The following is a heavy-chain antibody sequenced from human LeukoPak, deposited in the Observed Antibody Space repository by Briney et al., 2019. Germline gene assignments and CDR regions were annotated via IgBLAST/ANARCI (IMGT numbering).Heavy chain of an antibody. J-gene: IGHJ4*02. Sequence: KSSETLSLTCTVSGGSISSYYWGWIRQPPGKGLEWIGSIYYSGSTYYNPSLKSRVTISVDTSKNQFSLKLSSVTAADTAVYYCARELRQLLPDYWGQGTLVTVSS. V-gene: IGHV4-39*07. CDR2: IYYSGST. CDR1: GGSISSYY. CDR3: ARELRQLLPDY. D-gene: IGHD2-15*01.